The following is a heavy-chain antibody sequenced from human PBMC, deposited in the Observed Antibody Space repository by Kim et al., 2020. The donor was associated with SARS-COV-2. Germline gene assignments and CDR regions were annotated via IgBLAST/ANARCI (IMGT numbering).Heavy chain of an antibody. J-gene: IGHJ6*01. D-gene: IGHD2-15*01. CDR3: ARHRAQRGIFYYYAMDV. CDR2: LYYGGGT. Sequence: SETLSLICTVSGDSIGNYYWSWIRQPRGKGLEWMGFLYYGGGTTYNPSLESRVSISVDTSKNQFSLTLTSATAADTAVYYCARHRAQRGIFYYYAMDVW. CDR1: GDSIGNYY. V-gene: IGHV4-59*08.